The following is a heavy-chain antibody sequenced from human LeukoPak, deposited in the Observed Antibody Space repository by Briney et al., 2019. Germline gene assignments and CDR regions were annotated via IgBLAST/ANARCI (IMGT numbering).Heavy chain of an antibody. J-gene: IGHJ4*02. CDR2: IYYSGST. CDR1: GGSISSSSYY. V-gene: IGHV4-39*01. Sequence: PSETLSLTCTVSGGSISSSSYYWGWIRQPPGKGLEWIGRIYYSGSTYYNPSLKSRVTISVDTSKNQFSLKLSSVTAADTAVYYCARVVVVVAATHLFDYWGQGTLVTVSS. D-gene: IGHD2-15*01. CDR3: ARVVVVVAATHLFDY.